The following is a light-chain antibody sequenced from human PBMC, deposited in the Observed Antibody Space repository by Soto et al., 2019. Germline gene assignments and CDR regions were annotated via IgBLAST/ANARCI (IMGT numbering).Light chain of an antibody. CDR1: SSNIGAGYD. Sequence: QSVLTQPPSVSGAPGQRVTISCTGSSSNIGAGYDVHWYQQLPGTAPKVLIYGNSNRPSGVPDRFSGSKSGTSASLAITGLQAEDEADYYCQPYDSRLSGYVFGSGTKVTGL. V-gene: IGLV1-40*01. CDR3: QPYDSRLSGYV. J-gene: IGLJ1*01. CDR2: GNS.